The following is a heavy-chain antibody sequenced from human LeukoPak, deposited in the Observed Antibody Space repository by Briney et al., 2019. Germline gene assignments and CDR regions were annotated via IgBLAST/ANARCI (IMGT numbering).Heavy chain of an antibody. V-gene: IGHV3-9*01. J-gene: IGHJ4*02. CDR3: AKVRGTYSSGFFFDY. CDR1: GFSFEDYA. Sequence: GGSLRLSCAGSGFSFEDYATHWVRQAPGKGLEWLSIISWNSGYIGYADSVKGRFTISRDNAKNSLYLKMNSLRAEDTAFYYCAKVRGTYSSGFFFDYWGPGALVTVSS. CDR2: ISWNSGYI. D-gene: IGHD6-19*01.